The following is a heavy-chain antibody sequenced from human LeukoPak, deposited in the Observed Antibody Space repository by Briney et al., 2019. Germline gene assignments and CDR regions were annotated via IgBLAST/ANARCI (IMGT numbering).Heavy chain of an antibody. CDR3: SKAHTSSGYYPYFDL. J-gene: IGHJ4*02. D-gene: IGHD3-22*01. Sequence: GGSLRLSCAASGFTFSTYGMHWVRQAPGKGLEWVAVLSNDGSNKYYADSVKGRFTISRDSPKNTLYLQMNSLRAEDTAIYFCSKAHTSSGYYPYFDLWGQGTLVTVSS. CDR2: LSNDGSNK. V-gene: IGHV3-30*18. CDR1: GFTFSTYG.